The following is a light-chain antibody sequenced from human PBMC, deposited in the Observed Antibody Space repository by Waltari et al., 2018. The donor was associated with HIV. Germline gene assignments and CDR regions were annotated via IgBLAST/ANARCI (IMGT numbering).Light chain of an antibody. V-gene: IGKV3-11*01. CDR2: DAS. J-gene: IGKJ5*01. CDR1: QSVSSY. CDR3: QQRSNWPRGPIT. Sequence: EIVLTQSPATLSLSPGERATLSCRASQSVSSYLAWYQQKPGQAPRLLIYDASNRATGIPARFSGSGSGTDFTLTISSLEPEDFAVYYCQQRSNWPRGPITFGQGTRLEIK.